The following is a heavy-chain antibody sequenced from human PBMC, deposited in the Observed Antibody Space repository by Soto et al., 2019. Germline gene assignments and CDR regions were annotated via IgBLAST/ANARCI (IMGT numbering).Heavy chain of an antibody. CDR1: GYTFTGHY. D-gene: IGHD1-26*01. CDR3: GRGRSGQIVVFY. Sequence: ASVKVSFKAPGYTFTGHYIHWVRQAPEQGPEWMGEIGPESGATRYAQKFQGRVTMTMDTSITTVYMELNNLRPDDTAVYYCGRGRSGQIVVFYWGQGTPVTVSS. V-gene: IGHV1-2*02. J-gene: IGHJ4*02. CDR2: IGPESGAT.